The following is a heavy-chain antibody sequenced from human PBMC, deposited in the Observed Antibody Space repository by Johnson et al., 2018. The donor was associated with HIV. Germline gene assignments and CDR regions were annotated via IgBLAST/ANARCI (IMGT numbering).Heavy chain of an antibody. V-gene: IGHV3-7*01. CDR1: GFTFSSYW. Sequence: VQLVESGGGLVQPGGSLRLSCAASGFTFSSYWMSWVRQAPGKGLEWVANIKQDGSEKYYVDSVKGRFTISRDNSKNTLYLQMNSLRAEDTAVYYCAKGKDSSSSYALDIWGQGTMVTVSS. CDR2: IKQDGSEK. J-gene: IGHJ3*02. CDR3: AKGKDSSSSYALDI. D-gene: IGHD6-13*01.